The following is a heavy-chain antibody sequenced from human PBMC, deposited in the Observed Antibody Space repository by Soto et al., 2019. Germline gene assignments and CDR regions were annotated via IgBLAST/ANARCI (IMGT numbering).Heavy chain of an antibody. V-gene: IGHV3-7*03. J-gene: IGHJ3*02. D-gene: IGHD2-15*01. Sequence: GGSLRLSCAASGFTFSSYWMSWVRQAPGKGLEWVANIKQDGSEKYYVDSVKGRFTISRDNAKNSLYLQMNSLRAEDTAVYSCARRYCSGGSCYSGAFDIWGQGTMVTVSS. CDR2: IKQDGSEK. CDR1: GFTFSSYW. CDR3: ARRYCSGGSCYSGAFDI.